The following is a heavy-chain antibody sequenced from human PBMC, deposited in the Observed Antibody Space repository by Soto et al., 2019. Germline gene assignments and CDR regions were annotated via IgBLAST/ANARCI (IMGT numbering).Heavy chain of an antibody. CDR2: IYYTGTT. CDR3: ARLTTSSAWSLFDA. V-gene: IGHV4-61*01. CDR1: GGSVSSSFFY. Sequence: KSSETLSLTCTVSGGSVSSSFFYWSWVRQPPGQRLEWIVYIYYTGTTNYNPSLASRVAMSVDTSKKQFTLNLRSLTAADTARYYCARLTTSSAWSLFDAWGQGMLVTVSS. J-gene: IGHJ4*02. D-gene: IGHD1-1*01.